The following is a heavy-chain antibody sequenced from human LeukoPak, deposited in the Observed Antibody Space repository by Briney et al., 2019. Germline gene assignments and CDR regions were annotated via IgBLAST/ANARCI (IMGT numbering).Heavy chain of an antibody. CDR1: GYTFRSYG. V-gene: IGHV1-69*05. CDR3: ASTISGSQYFQH. CDR2: IIPIFGTA. Sequence: ASVKVSCKASGYTFRSYGITWVRQAPGQGLEWMGGIIPIFGTANYAQKFQGRVTITTDESTSTAYMELSSLRSEDTAVYYCASTISGSQYFQHWGQGTLVTVSS. J-gene: IGHJ1*01. D-gene: IGHD3-10*01.